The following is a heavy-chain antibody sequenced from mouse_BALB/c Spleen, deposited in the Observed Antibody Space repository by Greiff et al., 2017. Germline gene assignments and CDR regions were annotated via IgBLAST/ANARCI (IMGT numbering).Heavy chain of an antibody. Sequence: QVQLQQPGAELVKPGASVKLSCKASGYTFTSYWMHWVKQRPGQGLEWIGETDPSDSYTNYNQKFKGKATLTVDKSSSTAYMQLSSLTSEDSAVYYCARGDGYAMDYWGQGTSVTVSS. D-gene: IGHD3-3*01. V-gene: IGHV1-69*02. CDR1: GYTFTSYW. J-gene: IGHJ4*01. CDR3: ARGDGYAMDY. CDR2: TDPSDSYT.